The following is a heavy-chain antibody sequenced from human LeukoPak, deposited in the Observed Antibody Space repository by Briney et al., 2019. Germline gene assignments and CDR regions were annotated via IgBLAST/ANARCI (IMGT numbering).Heavy chain of an antibody. D-gene: IGHD6-25*01. CDR2: IYYSGST. V-gene: IGHV4-59*08. Sequence: SETLSLTCTVSGGSISSYYWSWIRQPPGQGLEWIGYIYYSGSTNYNPSLKSRVTISVDTSKNQFSLKLSSVTAADTAVYYCARQGGGFWYFDLWGRGNLVTVSS. J-gene: IGHJ2*01. CDR1: GGSISSYY. CDR3: ARQGGGFWYFDL.